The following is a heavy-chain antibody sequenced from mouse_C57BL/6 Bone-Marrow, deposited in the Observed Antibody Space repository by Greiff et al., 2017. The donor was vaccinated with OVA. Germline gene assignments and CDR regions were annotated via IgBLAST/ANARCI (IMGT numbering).Heavy chain of an antibody. CDR1: GYTFTSYW. CDR3: ARVRITTVGDWYFDV. D-gene: IGHD1-1*01. Sequence: VQRVESGAELAKPGASVKLSCKASGYTFTSYWMHWVKQRPGQGLEWIGYINPSSGYTKYNQKFKDKATLTADKSSSTAYMQLSSLTYEDSAVYYCARVRITTVGDWYFDVWGTGTTVTVSS. CDR2: INPSSGYT. V-gene: IGHV1-7*01. J-gene: IGHJ1*03.